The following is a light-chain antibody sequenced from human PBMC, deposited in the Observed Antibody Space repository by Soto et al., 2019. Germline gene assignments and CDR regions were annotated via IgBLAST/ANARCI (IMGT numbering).Light chain of an antibody. J-gene: IGLJ2*01. CDR1: SGHSRDA. Sequence: QAVVTQSPSASASLGASVRLTCTLSSGHSRDAIAWHQQQPEKGPRYLMKLNSDGSHSKGDGTPDRFSGSSSGAERYLTISSLQSEDEADYYCQTWGTGIHVVFGGGTKLTVL. CDR2: LNSDGSH. CDR3: QTWGTGIHVV. V-gene: IGLV4-69*01.